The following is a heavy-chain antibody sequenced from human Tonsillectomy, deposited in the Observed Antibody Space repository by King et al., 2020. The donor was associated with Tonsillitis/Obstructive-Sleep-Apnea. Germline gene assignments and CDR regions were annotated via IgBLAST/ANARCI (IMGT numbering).Heavy chain of an antibody. J-gene: IGHJ5*02. CDR2: INHSGST. V-gene: IGHV4-34*01. D-gene: IGHD2-2*01. Sequence: VQLQQWGAGLLKPSETLSLTCAVYGGSFSGYYWSWIRQPPGKGLEWLGEINHSGSTNYNPSLKSRVTISVDTSKNQFSLKLCSVTAADTAVYYCARGGYCSSTSCPPVRWFDPWGQGTLVTVSS. CDR1: GGSFSGYY. CDR3: ARGGYCSSTSCPPVRWFDP.